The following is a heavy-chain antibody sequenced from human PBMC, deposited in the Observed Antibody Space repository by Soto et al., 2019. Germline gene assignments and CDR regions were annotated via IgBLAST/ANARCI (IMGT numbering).Heavy chain of an antibody. Sequence: SQTLSLTCVISGDSVSSNSAAWNWIRQSPSRGLEWLGRTYYRSKWYNDYAVSVKSRIIINPDTSKNQFSLHLNSVTPEDTALYYCARALVAIGAWYYFDYWGQGTLVTVSS. CDR1: GDSVSSNSAA. CDR3: ARALVAIGAWYYFDY. V-gene: IGHV6-1*01. CDR2: TYYRSKWYN. D-gene: IGHD3-16*01. J-gene: IGHJ4*02.